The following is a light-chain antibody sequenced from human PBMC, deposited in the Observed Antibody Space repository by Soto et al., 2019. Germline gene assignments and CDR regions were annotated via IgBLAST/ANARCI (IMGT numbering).Light chain of an antibody. Sequence: ATQMTQSPSSLSASVGDRVTLACRASQGIRTELGWYQQKPGEAPKLLIYAASTLQSGVPSRFSGSGSGTDFTLTISSLQPEDFATYYCLQDDDYPRTFGQGTKVEMK. CDR1: QGIRTE. J-gene: IGKJ1*01. CDR2: AAS. CDR3: LQDDDYPRT. V-gene: IGKV1-6*01.